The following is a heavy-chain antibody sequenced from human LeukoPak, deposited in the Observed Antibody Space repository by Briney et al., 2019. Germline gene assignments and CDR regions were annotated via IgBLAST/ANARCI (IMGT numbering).Heavy chain of an antibody. CDR3: ARGGSTKYSSSSLYY. CDR1: GGSISSGGYY. D-gene: IGHD6-6*01. CDR2: IYYSGST. Sequence: SSETLSLTCTVSGGSISSGGYYWSWIRQHPGKGLEWIGYIYYSGSTNYNPSLKSRVTISVDTSKNQFSLKLSSVTAADTAVYYCARGGSTKYSSSSLYYWGQGTLVTVSS. J-gene: IGHJ4*02. V-gene: IGHV4-31*03.